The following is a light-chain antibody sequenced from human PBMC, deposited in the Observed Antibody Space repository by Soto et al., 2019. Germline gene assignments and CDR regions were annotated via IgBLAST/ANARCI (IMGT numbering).Light chain of an antibody. CDR3: SSYTSSSTRV. Sequence: QSVLTQPASVSGSPGQSITISCTGTSSDVGGYNYVSWYQQHPGKAPKLMIYDASNRPSGVSNRFSGSKSGNTASLTISGLQAEDEADYYCSSYTSSSTRVFGTGTKVT. CDR2: DAS. CDR1: SSDVGGYNY. J-gene: IGLJ1*01. V-gene: IGLV2-14*01.